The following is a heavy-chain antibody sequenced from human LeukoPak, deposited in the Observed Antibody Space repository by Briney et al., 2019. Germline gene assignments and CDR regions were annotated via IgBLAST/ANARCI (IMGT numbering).Heavy chain of an antibody. V-gene: IGHV4-34*01. CDR2: INPSRNT. J-gene: IGHJ4*02. Sequence: SETLSLTCAVFGGSFSGYYWNWIRQPPGKGLEWIGQINPSRNTNYNPSLKSRVTISVDTSKNQFSLKLSSVTAADTAVYYCAGEGGSGWSRGYYFDYWGQGTLVTVSS. D-gene: IGHD6-19*01. CDR1: GGSFSGYY. CDR3: AGEGGSGWSRGYYFDY.